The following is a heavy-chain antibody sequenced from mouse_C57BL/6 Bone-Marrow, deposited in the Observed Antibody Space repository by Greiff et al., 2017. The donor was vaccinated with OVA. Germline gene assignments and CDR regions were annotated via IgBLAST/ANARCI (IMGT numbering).Heavy chain of an antibody. Sequence: QVQLQQPGTELVKPGASVKLSCKASGYTFNREWMHWVKQRPGQGLEWIGNINPSNGGTNYNDTFKSKATLTVDKSSSTAYMQLSSLTSEDSAVYYCARWYYDYDANYFDYWGQGTTLTVSA. V-gene: IGHV1-53*01. CDR3: ARWYYDYDANYFDY. D-gene: IGHD2-4*01. CDR2: INPSNGGT. CDR1: GYTFNREW. J-gene: IGHJ2*01.